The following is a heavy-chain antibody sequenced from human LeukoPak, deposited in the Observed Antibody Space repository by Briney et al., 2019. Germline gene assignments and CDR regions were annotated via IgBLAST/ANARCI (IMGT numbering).Heavy chain of an antibody. CDR3: TTDYFRFDY. V-gene: IGHV3-15*01. D-gene: IGHD3-9*01. CDR1: GFIFSNAW. Sequence: GESLKISCAASGFIFSNAWMSWVRQAPGKGLEWVGHIKSKTDGGTTDYAAPVKGRFTISRDDSENMLYLQMNSLKTEDTAVYYCTTDYFRFDYWGQGTLVTVSS. J-gene: IGHJ4*02. CDR2: IKSKTDGGTT.